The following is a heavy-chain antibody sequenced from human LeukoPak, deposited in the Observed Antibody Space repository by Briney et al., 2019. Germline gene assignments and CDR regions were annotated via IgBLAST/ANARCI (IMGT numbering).Heavy chain of an antibody. CDR1: GFSFTTYW. CDR3: AKLAKYFYGSETYYFFEH. V-gene: IGHV3-7*01. D-gene: IGHD3-10*01. CDR2: IKQDGTEK. Sequence: GESLRLSCAASGFSFTTYWMSWVRQAPGKGLEWVANIKQDGTEKYYVDSVKGRFTISRDNAKNSLYLQMNSLRVEDTAVYYCAKLAKYFYGSETYYFFEHWGQGTPVTASS. J-gene: IGHJ4*02.